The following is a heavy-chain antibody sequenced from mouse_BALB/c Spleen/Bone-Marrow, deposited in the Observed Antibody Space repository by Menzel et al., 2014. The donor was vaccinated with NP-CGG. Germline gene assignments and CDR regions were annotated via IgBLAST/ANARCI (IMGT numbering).Heavy chain of an antibody. V-gene: IGHV5-6-4*01. J-gene: IGHJ2*01. D-gene: IGHD1-2*01. Sequence: EVKLMESGGGLVKPGGSLKLSCAASGFTFSSYTMSWVRQTPEKRLEWVATITSGGSYTYYPDSVKGRFTISRDNAKNTLYLQMSSLESEDTATYYCTRDNGPFDYWGQGTTLTVSS. CDR2: ITSGGSYT. CDR3: TRDNGPFDY. CDR1: GFTFSSYT.